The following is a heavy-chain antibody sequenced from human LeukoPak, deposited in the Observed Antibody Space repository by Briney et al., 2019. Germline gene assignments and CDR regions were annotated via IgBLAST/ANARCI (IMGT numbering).Heavy chain of an antibody. CDR1: GFTFSSYA. CDR2: ISGSGGST. D-gene: IGHD3-3*01. V-gene: IGHV3-23*01. CDR3: AKDRGTPPVLRFLEWTPPYFSY. J-gene: IGHJ4*02. Sequence: PGGSLRLSCAASGFTFSSYAMSWVRQAPGKGLEWVSAISGSGGSTYYADSVKGRFTISRDNSKNTLYLQMNSLRAEDTAVYYCAKDRGTPPVLRFLEWTPPYFSYWGQGTLVTVSS.